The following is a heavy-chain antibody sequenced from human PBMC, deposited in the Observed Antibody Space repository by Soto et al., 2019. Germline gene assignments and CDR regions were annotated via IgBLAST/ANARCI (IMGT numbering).Heavy chain of an antibody. CDR1: GGSISSYY. CDR3: ARAMVRGVRFDY. V-gene: IGHV4-59*01. Sequence: QVQLQESGPGLVKPSETLSLTCTVSGGSISSYYWSWIRQPPGKGLEWIGYIYYSGSTNYNPSLKSRVTISVDTSKNQFSLKLSPVTAADTAVYYCARAMVRGVRFDYWGQGTLVTVSS. CDR2: IYYSGST. D-gene: IGHD3-10*01. J-gene: IGHJ4*02.